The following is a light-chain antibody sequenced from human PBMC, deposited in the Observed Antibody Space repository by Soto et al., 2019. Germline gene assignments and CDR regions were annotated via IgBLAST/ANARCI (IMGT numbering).Light chain of an antibody. J-gene: IGLJ2*01. CDR2: SNN. CDR3: AAWDDSLNGYVV. CDR1: SSNIGGNT. Sequence: QLVLTQPPSASGTPGQRVTIACSGSSSNIGGNTGNWYKQLPGTAPKLLMYSNNQRPSGVPDRFSGSMSGTSASLAISGLQSEDEADYYCAAWDDSLNGYVVFGGGTKLTVL. V-gene: IGLV1-44*01.